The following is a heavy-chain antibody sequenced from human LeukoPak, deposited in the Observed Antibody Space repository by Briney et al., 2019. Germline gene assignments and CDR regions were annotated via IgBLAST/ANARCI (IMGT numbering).Heavy chain of an antibody. J-gene: IGHJ4*02. Sequence: PGGSLRLSCAASGFTFSSYWMNWARQAPGKGLEWVAVIWYDGSNKYYADSVKGRFTISRDNSKNTLYLQMNSLRAEDTAVYYCARDGDYDILTGYPDYWGQGTLVTVSS. CDR3: ARDGDYDILTGYPDY. CDR1: GFTFSSYW. V-gene: IGHV3-33*08. CDR2: IWYDGSNK. D-gene: IGHD3-9*01.